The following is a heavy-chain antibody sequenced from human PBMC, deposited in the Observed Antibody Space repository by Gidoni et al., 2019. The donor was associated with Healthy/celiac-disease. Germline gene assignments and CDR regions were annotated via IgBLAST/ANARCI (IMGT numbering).Heavy chain of an antibody. V-gene: IGHV3-48*02. Sequence: EVQLVESGGGLVQPGGSLRLSGAASGFTFSDYSMNWVRQAPGKGLEWVSYITGSSRTIYYADSVKGRFTISRDDAKKSLYLQMNSLRDEDTAVYYCARAIASGSYGFYYWGQGTLVTVSS. CDR3: ARAIASGSYGFYY. CDR1: GFTFSDYS. J-gene: IGHJ4*02. CDR2: ITGSSRTI. D-gene: IGHD6-19*01.